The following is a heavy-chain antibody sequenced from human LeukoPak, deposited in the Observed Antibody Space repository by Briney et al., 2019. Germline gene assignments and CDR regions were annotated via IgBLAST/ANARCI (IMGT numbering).Heavy chain of an antibody. Sequence: QPGGSLRLSCAASGFTVSSNYMSWVRQAPGKGLEWVSVIYTSGGTYYADSVKGRFTISRDNVENTLFLQMNSLRVEDTAVYYCATSFGELWSYWGQGTLVTVSS. D-gene: IGHD3-10*01. CDR2: IYTSGGT. CDR1: GFTVSSNY. CDR3: ATSFGELWSY. J-gene: IGHJ4*02. V-gene: IGHV3-53*01.